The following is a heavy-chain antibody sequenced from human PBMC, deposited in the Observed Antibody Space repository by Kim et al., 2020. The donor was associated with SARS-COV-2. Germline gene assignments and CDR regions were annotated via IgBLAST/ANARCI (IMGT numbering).Heavy chain of an antibody. CDR1: GGSISSYY. CDR2: IYTSGST. D-gene: IGHD6-19*01. Sequence: SETLSLTCTVSGGSISSYYWSWIRQPAGKGLEWIGRIYTSGSTNYNPSLKSRVTMSVDTSKNQFSLKLSSVTAADTAVYYCARDSAVAGTWHFDYWGQGTLVTVSS. CDR3: ARDSAVAGTWHFDY. V-gene: IGHV4-4*07. J-gene: IGHJ4*02.